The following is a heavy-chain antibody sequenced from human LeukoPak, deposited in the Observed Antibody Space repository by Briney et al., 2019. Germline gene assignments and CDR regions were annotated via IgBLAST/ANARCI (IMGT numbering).Heavy chain of an antibody. CDR3: ARQYGSGSYYNNYYYMDV. V-gene: IGHV4-59*01. J-gene: IGHJ6*03. CDR1: GGSLSSYY. D-gene: IGHD3-10*01. Sequence: SETLSLTCTVSGGSLSSYYWSWIRQPPGKGLEWIGYIYYSGSTNHNPSLKSRVTMSIDTSKNQFSLKLSSVTAADTAVYYCARQYGSGSYYNNYYYMDVWGKGTTVTVSS. CDR2: IYYSGST.